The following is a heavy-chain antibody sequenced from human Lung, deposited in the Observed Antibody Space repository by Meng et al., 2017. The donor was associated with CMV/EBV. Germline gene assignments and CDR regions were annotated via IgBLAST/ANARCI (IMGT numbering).Heavy chain of an antibody. CDR2: TSYDESKR. J-gene: IGHJ6*02. CDR1: GFRFSDFD. CDR3: AKDLSTNLYYFHGMDG. Sequence: SCAASGFRFSDFDMHWVRQAPGKGLEWVAFTSYDESKRYYADSVKGRFTVSRDNSKRMLFLQMNGLRAEDTAVYHCAKDLSTNLYYFHGMDGWGQGXTVTVSS. V-gene: IGHV3-33*06.